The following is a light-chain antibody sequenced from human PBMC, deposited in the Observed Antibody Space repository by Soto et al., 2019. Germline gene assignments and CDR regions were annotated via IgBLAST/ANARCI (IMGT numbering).Light chain of an antibody. CDR2: AAS. CDR3: QQTDSFPRT. V-gene: IGKV1-39*01. Sequence: DIPMTQCPSSLSASVGDRVTITCRASQSISSYLNWYQHKPGKAPKLLIYAASSLQTGVPSRFSGSRSGTDFALTISSLQRDDFATYYCQQTDSFPRTFGQGTKVEMK. CDR1: QSISSY. J-gene: IGKJ1*01.